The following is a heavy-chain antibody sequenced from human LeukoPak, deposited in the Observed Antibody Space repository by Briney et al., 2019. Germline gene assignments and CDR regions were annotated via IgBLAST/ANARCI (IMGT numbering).Heavy chain of an antibody. CDR3: ARDLRGYSSSWYSDYYYYGMDV. D-gene: IGHD6-13*01. V-gene: IGHV1-18*04. J-gene: IGHJ6*02. Sequence: ASVKVSCKASGYTFTSYGISWVRQAPGQGLEWMGWISAYNGNTNYAQKLQGRVTMTTDTSTSTAHMELRSLRSDDTAVYYCARDLRGYSSSWYSDYYYYGMDVWGQGTTVTVSS. CDR2: ISAYNGNT. CDR1: GYTFTSYG.